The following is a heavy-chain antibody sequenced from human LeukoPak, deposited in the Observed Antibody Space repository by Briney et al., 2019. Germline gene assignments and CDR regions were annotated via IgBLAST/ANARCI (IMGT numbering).Heavy chain of an antibody. CDR1: GFTFSSYA. V-gene: IGHV3-23*01. CDR2: ISGSGGST. Sequence: GGSLRLSCAASGFTFSSYAMSWVRQAPGQGLEWVSAISGSGGSTYYADSVKGRFTISRDNSKNTLYLQMNSVRAEETAVYYSAKEGIAVAGTSWYFDYWGQGTLVTVSS. J-gene: IGHJ4*02. D-gene: IGHD6-19*01. CDR3: AKEGIAVAGTSWYFDY.